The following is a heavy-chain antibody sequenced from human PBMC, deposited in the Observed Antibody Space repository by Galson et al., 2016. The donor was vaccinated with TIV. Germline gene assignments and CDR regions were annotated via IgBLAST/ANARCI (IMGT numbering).Heavy chain of an antibody. CDR1: GFTFEDYA. CDR2: ISWNSEST. Sequence: SLRLSCAASGFTFEDYAMHWVRQAPGKGLEWVSGISWNSESTGYADSVKGRFFISRDNAKTSLYLELNSLRVDDTALYYCAKDLGRGWEQSTGEYFHYWGQGTLLTVSS. CDR3: AKDLGRGWEQSTGEYFHY. V-gene: IGHV3-9*01. D-gene: IGHD1-26*01. J-gene: IGHJ1*01.